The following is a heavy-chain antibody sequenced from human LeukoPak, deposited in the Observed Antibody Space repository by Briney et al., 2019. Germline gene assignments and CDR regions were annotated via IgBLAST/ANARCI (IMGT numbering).Heavy chain of an antibody. CDR1: GYTFTSYD. CDR3: ARGRGGMVANSPYYHYYMDV. CDR2: MNPNSGNT. V-gene: IGHV1-8*03. Sequence: ASVKVSCKASGYTFTSYDINWVRQATGQGLEWMGWMNPNSGNTGYAQKFQGRVTITRNTSISTAYMELSSLRSEDTAVYYCARGRGGMVANSPYYHYYMDVWGKGTTVTVSS. J-gene: IGHJ6*03. D-gene: IGHD5-12*01.